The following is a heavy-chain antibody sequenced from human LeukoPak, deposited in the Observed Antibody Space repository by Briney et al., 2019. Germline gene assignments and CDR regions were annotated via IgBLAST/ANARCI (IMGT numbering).Heavy chain of an antibody. CDR1: GGSISSGNYY. V-gene: IGHV4-61*02. CDR3: AKDLLGWSSPR. D-gene: IGHD3-3*01. CDR2: IYTSGST. Sequence: SETLSLTCTVSGGSISSGNYYWSWIRQPAGRGLEWIGRIYTSGSTTYNPSLKSRVTISVDTSKNQFSLKVISVTAADTAVYYCAKDLLGWSSPRWGQGTMVTISS. J-gene: IGHJ3*01.